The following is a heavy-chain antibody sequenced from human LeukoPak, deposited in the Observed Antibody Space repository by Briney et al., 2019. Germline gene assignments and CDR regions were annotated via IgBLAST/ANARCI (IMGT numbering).Heavy chain of an antibody. CDR1: GYTFTSYY. J-gene: IGHJ4*02. CDR3: ARDRSRTWGSGRWYFDY. V-gene: IGHV1-46*01. D-gene: IGHD3-10*01. CDR2: INPSGGST. Sequence: ASVKVSCKASGYTFTSYYMHWVRQAPGQGLEWMGIINPSGGSTSYAQKFQGRVTMTRDTSTSTVYMELSSLRSEDTAVYYCARDRSRTWGSGRWYFDYWGQGTLVTVSS.